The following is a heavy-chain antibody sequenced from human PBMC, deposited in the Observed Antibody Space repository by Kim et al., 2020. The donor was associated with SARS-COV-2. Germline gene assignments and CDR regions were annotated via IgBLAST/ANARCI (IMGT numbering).Heavy chain of an antibody. Sequence: ASVKVSCTASGYIFTNYDINWVRQATGQGLEWMGWMDTSTGDTGQAQKFQGRVSMTRDTSKSTAYMELSSLTSEDTAIYYCAKGSASGSHRTNWGQGTPVTVSS. CDR1: GYIFTNYD. CDR3: AKGSASGSHRTN. J-gene: IGHJ4*02. D-gene: IGHD3-10*01. V-gene: IGHV1-8*01. CDR2: MDTSTGDT.